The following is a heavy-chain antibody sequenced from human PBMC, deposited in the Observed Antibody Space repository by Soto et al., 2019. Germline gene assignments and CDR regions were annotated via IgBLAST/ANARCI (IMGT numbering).Heavy chain of an antibody. Sequence: EVQLLESGGGLVQPGGSLRLSCAASGFTIRSNAMYWVRQAPGKGLEWVSGICERGDTTHYADSVKGRFTISRDTSKNTLYLHLNTLRADDTAVYYCAKDKPGTTSFDYWGQGTLVTVSS. D-gene: IGHD1-1*01. CDR2: ICERGDTT. J-gene: IGHJ4*02. V-gene: IGHV3-23*01. CDR3: AKDKPGTTSFDY. CDR1: GFTIRSNA.